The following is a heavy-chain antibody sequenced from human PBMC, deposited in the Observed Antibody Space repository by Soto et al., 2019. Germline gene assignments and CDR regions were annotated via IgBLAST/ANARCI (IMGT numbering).Heavy chain of an antibody. CDR1: GASISSYY. D-gene: IGHD6-19*01. CDR3: ARGTRDSSGWYSSRMGASYGMDV. CDR2: IYYSGST. V-gene: IGHV4-59*01. J-gene: IGHJ6*02. Sequence: PSETLSLTCTVSGASISSYYWSWIRQPPGKGLEWIGYIYYSGSTNYNPSLKSRVTISVDTSKNQFSLKRSSVTAADTAVYYCARGTRDSSGWYSSRMGASYGMDVWGQGTTVTVSS.